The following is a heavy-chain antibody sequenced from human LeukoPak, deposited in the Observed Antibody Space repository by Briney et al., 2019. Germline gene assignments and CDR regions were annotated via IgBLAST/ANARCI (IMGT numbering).Heavy chain of an antibody. J-gene: IGHJ4*02. CDR3: AKDWWRDGSGSYYNVFVGDY. V-gene: IGHV3-23*01. CDR2: ISGSGGST. CDR1: GFTFSSYG. Sequence: GGSLRLSCAASGFTFSSYGMSWVRQAPGKGLEWVSAISGSGGSTYYADSVKGRFTISRDNSKNTLYLQMNSLRAEDTAVYYCAKDWWRDGSGSYYNVFVGDYWGQGTLVTVSS. D-gene: IGHD3-10*01.